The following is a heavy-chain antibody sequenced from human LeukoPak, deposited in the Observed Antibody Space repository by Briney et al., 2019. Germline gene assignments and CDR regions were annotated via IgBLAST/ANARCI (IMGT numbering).Heavy chain of an antibody. V-gene: IGHV4-30-4*01. D-gene: IGHD2-2*01. CDR3: ARVGYCSSASCYSPGAFVI. CDR2: IYDSGNT. J-gene: IGHJ3*02. CDR1: GDSVSTTDYY. Sequence: SQTLSHTCTVSGDSVSTTDYYWTWIRQPPGRGLEWIGYIYDSGNTYYNPPLKSRVTISVNTSNNQVSLKLRSVTAADTAVYYCARVGYCSSASCYSPGAFVIWGQGTMVTVFS.